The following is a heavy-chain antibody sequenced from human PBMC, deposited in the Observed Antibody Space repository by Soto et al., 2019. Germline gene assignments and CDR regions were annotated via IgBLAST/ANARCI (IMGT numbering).Heavy chain of an antibody. CDR3: ARRSSCGGDCYDDY. Sequence: QVQLQESGPGLVKPSETLSLTCTVSGGSISSYYWSWIRQPPGKGLEWIGYIYYSGSTNYNPSLKSRVTISVDTSKNQFALKLSSVPAADTAVYYCARRSSCGGDCYDDYWGQGTLVTVSS. V-gene: IGHV4-59*08. CDR1: GGSISSYY. D-gene: IGHD2-21*02. J-gene: IGHJ4*02. CDR2: IYYSGST.